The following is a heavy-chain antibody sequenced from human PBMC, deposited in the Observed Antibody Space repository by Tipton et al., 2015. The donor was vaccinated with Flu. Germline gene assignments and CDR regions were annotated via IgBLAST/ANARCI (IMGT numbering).Heavy chain of an antibody. J-gene: IGHJ5*02. CDR2: IFHSGNM. V-gene: IGHV4-39*07. Sequence: TLSLTCNVSGGSISSSSDYWGWIRQPPGKGLEWIGNIFHSGNMYHNPSLKSRVTFSVDTSKNQFSLKLSSVTAADTAVYYCARRDYSNYVSQPKNWFDLWGQGILVTVSA. CDR3: ARRDYSNYVSQPKNWFDL. D-gene: IGHD4-11*01. CDR1: GGSISSSSDY.